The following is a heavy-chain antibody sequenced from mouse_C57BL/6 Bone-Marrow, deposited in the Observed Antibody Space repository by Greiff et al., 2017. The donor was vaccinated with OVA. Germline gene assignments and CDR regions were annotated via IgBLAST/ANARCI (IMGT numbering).Heavy chain of an antibody. CDR2: INPSNGGT. CDR3: ARYYGSIPWYFDV. V-gene: IGHV1-53*01. CDR1: GYTFTSYW. J-gene: IGHJ1*03. Sequence: QVQLQQPGTELVKPGASVKLSCKASGYTFTSYWMHWVKQRPGQGLEWIGNINPSNGGTNYNEKFKSKATLPVDKSSSTAYMQLSSLTSVDSAVYYGARYYGSIPWYFDVWGTGTTVTVSS. D-gene: IGHD1-1*01.